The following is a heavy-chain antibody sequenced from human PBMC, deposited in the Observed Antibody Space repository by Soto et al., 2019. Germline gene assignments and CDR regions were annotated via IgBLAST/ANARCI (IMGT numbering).Heavy chain of an antibody. D-gene: IGHD3-3*01. Sequence: GVLRLSCAASGFTFSSYEMNWVRQAPGKGLEWVSYISSSGTTMYYTDSVKGRFIISRDNAKNSLHLQMNSLRAEDTAVYYCAGVRGDFWSGYSTGMVAHWGQGTLVTAPQ. CDR2: ISSSGTTM. CDR3: AGVRGDFWSGYSTGMVAH. CDR1: GFTFSSYE. J-gene: IGHJ4*02. V-gene: IGHV3-48*03.